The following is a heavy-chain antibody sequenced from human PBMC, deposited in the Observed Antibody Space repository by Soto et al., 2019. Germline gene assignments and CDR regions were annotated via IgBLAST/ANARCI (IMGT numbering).Heavy chain of an antibody. CDR3: AREVLWSRYFDY. CDR2: MSYDGTTK. CDR1: GFIFSNYV. Sequence: QVQLVESGGGVVQPGRSLRLSCAASGFIFSNYVMYWVRQAPGKGLEWVAFMSYDGTTKSYADSVKGRFTSSGDNSQNNLYLQMNSLRPEDTGVYYCAREVLWSRYFDYWGQGTLVTVSS. D-gene: IGHD3-10*01. V-gene: IGHV3-30-3*01. J-gene: IGHJ4*02.